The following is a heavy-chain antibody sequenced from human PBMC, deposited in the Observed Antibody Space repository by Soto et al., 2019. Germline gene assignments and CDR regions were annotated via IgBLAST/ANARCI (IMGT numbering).Heavy chain of an antibody. D-gene: IGHD3-22*01. J-gene: IGHJ6*02. V-gene: IGHV3-30*18. Sequence: QVQLVESGGGVVQPGRSLRLSCAASGFTFSSYGMHWVRQAPGKGLEWVAVISYDGSNKYYADSVKGRFTISRDNAKNKLYLQMNSMRAEDTAVYYCAKDYSDYYYYSSHYGMDVWGQGTTVTVSS. CDR1: GFTFSSYG. CDR3: AKDYSDYYYYSSHYGMDV. CDR2: ISYDGSNK.